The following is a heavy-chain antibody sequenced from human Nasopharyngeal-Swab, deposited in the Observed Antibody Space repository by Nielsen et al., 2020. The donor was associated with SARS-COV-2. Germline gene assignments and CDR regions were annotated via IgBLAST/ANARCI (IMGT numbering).Heavy chain of an antibody. CDR2: ISYDRSNK. CDR3: ARDSGWELLSSHFDY. D-gene: IGHD1-26*01. Sequence: GESLKISCAASGFTFSSYAMHWVRQAPGKGLEWVAVISYDRSNKHYADSVKGRFTISRDNSKNTLYLQMNSLRAEDTALYYCARDSGWELLSSHFDYWGQGTLVTVSS. J-gene: IGHJ4*02. CDR1: GFTFSSYA. V-gene: IGHV3-30*07.